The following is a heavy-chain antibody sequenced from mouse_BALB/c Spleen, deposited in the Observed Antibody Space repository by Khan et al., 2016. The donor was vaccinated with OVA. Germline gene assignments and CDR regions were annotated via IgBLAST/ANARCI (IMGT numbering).Heavy chain of an antibody. CDR3: ASGRLLLRYTDDFDY. CDR1: GYSITSYYA. V-gene: IGHV3-2*02. J-gene: IGHJ2*01. D-gene: IGHD1-1*01. Sequence: EVQLKQSGPGLLKPSQSLSLTCTVTGYSITSYYASYFLRHFPGNQLELMAYISYSCSTTYRPSLSSRFSITRDTSKNPFFLQLNSVTTEDKATYYCASGRLLLRYTDDFDYWGQGTTLTVSS. CDR2: ISYSCST.